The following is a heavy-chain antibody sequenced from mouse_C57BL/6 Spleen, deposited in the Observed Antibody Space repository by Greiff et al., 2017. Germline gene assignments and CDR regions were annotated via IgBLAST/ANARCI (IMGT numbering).Heavy chain of an antibody. CDR1: GFSLSTSGMG. J-gene: IGHJ2*01. CDR3: ARNYGYDVSYFDY. V-gene: IGHV8-12*01. D-gene: IGHD2-2*01. Sequence: QVQLKESGPGILQSSQTLSLTCSFSGFSLSTSGMGVSWIRQPSGKGLEWLAHIYWDDDKRYNPSLKSRLTISKDTSRNQVFLKITSVDTADTATYYCARNYGYDVSYFDYWGQGTTLTVSS. CDR2: IYWDDDK.